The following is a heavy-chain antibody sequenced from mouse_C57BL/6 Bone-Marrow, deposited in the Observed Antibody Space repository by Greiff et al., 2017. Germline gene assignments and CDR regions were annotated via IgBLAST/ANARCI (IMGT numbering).Heavy chain of an antibody. CDR1: GYTFTSYW. CDR3: ERQGWLRREFAY. V-gene: IGHV1-55*01. Sequence: QVQLQQPGAELVKPGASVKMSCKASGYTFTSYWITWVKQRPGQGLEWIGDIYPGSGSTNYNEKFKSKATLTVDTSSSTAYMQLSRLTSEYSAVYCCERQGWLRREFAYWGQGTLVTVSA. J-gene: IGHJ3*01. D-gene: IGHD2-2*01. CDR2: IYPGSGST.